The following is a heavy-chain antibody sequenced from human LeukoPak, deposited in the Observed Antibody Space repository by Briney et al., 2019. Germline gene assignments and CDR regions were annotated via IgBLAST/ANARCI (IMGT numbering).Heavy chain of an antibody. J-gene: IGHJ4*02. Sequence: SWVRHAPGKGLEWIGHIYKSGSTNYNPSLKSRVTISVDTSKNQFSLKLSSVTAADTALYYCARGPGSYDFDYWGQGTLVTVSS. D-gene: IGHD1-26*01. CDR2: IYKSGST. V-gene: IGHV4-4*02. CDR3: ARGPGSYDFDY.